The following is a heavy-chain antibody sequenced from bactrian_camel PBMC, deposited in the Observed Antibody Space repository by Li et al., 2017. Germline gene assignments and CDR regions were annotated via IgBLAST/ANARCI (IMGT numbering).Heavy chain of an antibody. D-gene: IGHD6*01. CDR2: LHTGNGRT. V-gene: IGHV3S28*01. J-gene: IGHJ4*01. CDR3: GADGGERSGSRWRPRRPGCRFDVYEYNY. Sequence: QLVESGGGLVQAGGSLTLSCTTTSYSGNCMGWFRQAPGQGRKAIAHLHTGNGRTDYADSVQGRFTISLDNAENTLYLQMNNLKPDDTAMYRCGADGGERSGSRWRPRRPGCRFDVYEYNYWGQGTQV. CDR1: SYSGNC.